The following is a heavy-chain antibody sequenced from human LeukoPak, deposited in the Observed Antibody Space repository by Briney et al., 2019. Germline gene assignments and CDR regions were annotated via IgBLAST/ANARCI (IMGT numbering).Heavy chain of an antibody. D-gene: IGHD3-10*01. J-gene: IGHJ4*02. CDR1: GFTFSSYT. CDR2: ISFDGSNK. Sequence: GGSLRLSCAASGFTFSSYTIHWVRQPPGKGLEWVAVISFDGSNKYYADFVKGRFTISRDNSKNTLYLQMNSLRAEDTAVYYCARVGRTILVRGYFDYWGQGTLVTVSS. V-gene: IGHV3-30-3*01. CDR3: ARVGRTILVRGYFDY.